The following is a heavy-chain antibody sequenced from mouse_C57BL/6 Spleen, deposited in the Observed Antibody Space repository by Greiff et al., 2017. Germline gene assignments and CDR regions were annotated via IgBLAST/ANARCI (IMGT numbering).Heavy chain of an antibody. D-gene: IGHD2-3*01. V-gene: IGHV1-85*01. Sequence: VMLVESGPELVKPGASVKLSCKASGYTFTSYDINWVKQRPGQGLEWIGWLYPRDGSNKYNEKFKGKATLTVDTSSSTAYMELHRLTSEDSAVYFCARFYDGSSYAMDYWGQGTSVTVSS. CDR3: ARFYDGSSYAMDY. CDR1: GYTFTSYD. J-gene: IGHJ4*01. CDR2: LYPRDGSN.